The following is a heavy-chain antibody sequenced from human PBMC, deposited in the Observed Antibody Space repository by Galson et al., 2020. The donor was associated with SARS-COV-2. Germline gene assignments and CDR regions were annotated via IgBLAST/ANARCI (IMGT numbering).Heavy chain of an antibody. CDR1: GFTFSSYG. V-gene: IGHV3-30*02. CDR3: AKGMWGGNYPHDALDF. Sequence: GESLKISCAASGFTFSSYGMHWVRQAPGKGLEWVAVIWYDGSNKYYADSVKGRFTISRDNSKNTLYLQMNSLRVEDTAVYYCAKGMWGGNYPHDALDFWGQGTMVAVSS. CDR2: IWYDGSNK. D-gene: IGHD1-7*01. J-gene: IGHJ3*01.